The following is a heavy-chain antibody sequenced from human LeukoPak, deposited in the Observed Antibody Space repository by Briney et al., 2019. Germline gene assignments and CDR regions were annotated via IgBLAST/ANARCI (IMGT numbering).Heavy chain of an antibody. CDR1: GYTFTGYY. Sequence: ASVKVSCKASGYTFTGYYMHWVRQAPGQGLEWMGRINPNSGGTNYAQKFQGRVTMTRDTSISTAYMELSRLRSDDTAVYYCAAHSYCSSTSCDYYYYGMDVWGQGTTVTVSS. CDR2: INPNSGGT. D-gene: IGHD2-2*01. CDR3: AAHSYCSSTSCDYYYYGMDV. V-gene: IGHV1-2*06. J-gene: IGHJ6*02.